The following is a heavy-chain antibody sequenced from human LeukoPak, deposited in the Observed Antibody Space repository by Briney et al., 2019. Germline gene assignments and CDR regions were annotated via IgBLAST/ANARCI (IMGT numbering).Heavy chain of an antibody. J-gene: IGHJ4*02. CDR2: ISSNGGST. CDR1: GFTFSRYA. Sequence: PGGSLRLSCSASGFTFSRYAMHWVRQAPGKGLEYVSCISSNGGSTYYADSVKGRFNISRDNSKNTLYLQMSSLRAEDTAVYYCVKSGSYYNEPYYFDYWGQGTLVTVSS. V-gene: IGHV3-64D*06. CDR3: VKSGSYYNEPYYFDY. D-gene: IGHD3-10*01.